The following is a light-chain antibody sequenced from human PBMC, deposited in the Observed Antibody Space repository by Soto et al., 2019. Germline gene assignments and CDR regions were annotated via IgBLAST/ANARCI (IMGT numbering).Light chain of an antibody. Sequence: DIQMTQSPSSLSASVGARVTITCQASQDISNYLNWYQQKPGKAPKLLIYDASNLETGVPSRFSGSGSGTDFTFTISSLQPADIATYYCQQYDNLPYTFGQGTKLESK. CDR1: QDISNY. CDR3: QQYDNLPYT. V-gene: IGKV1-33*01. CDR2: DAS. J-gene: IGKJ2*01.